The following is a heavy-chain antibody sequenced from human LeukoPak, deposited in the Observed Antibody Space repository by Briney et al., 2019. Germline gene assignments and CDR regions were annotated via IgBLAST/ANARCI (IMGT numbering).Heavy chain of an antibody. CDR1: GFTFSSYG. V-gene: IGHV3-30*18. D-gene: IGHD2-15*01. Sequence: PGRSLRLSCAASGFTFSSYGMHWVRQAPGKGLEWVAVISYDGSNKWYADSVKGQFTISRDNSKNTLYLQMNSLRPEDTAVYYCVKDEAFCSGGTCWYYFDYWGQGTLVTVSS. J-gene: IGHJ4*02. CDR2: ISYDGSNK. CDR3: VKDEAFCSGGTCWYYFDY.